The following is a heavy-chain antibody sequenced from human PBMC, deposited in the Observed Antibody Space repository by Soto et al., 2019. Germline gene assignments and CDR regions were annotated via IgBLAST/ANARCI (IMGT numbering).Heavy chain of an antibody. CDR2: IIPLFGTT. Sequence: SVKVSCKASGGTFSSYAISWVRQAPGQGLEWMGGIIPLFGTTNLAQKFQDRVTITADESTSTAYMEVSSLRSEDTAIYYCARGPPEYSSTWRYYFDRWGQGTLVTAPQ. V-gene: IGHV1-69*13. CDR3: ARGPPEYSSTWRYYFDR. CDR1: GGTFSSYA. D-gene: IGHD6-13*01. J-gene: IGHJ4*01.